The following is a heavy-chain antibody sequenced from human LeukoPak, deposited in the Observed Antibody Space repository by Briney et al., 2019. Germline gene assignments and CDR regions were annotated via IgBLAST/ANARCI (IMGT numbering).Heavy chain of an antibody. D-gene: IGHD3-16*01. V-gene: IGHV4-59*01. CDR3: AREAAQKGAHYMDV. CDR1: GVPIRSYY. CDR2: IYYCGST. J-gene: IGHJ6*03. Sequence: SETLSLTRSVSGVPIRSYYWSCIRQPPGKGLEWLGYIYYCGSTNYNPSLKSRVTISVDTSKNQFSLKLSSVTAADTAVYYCAREAAQKGAHYMDVWGKGTTVTISS.